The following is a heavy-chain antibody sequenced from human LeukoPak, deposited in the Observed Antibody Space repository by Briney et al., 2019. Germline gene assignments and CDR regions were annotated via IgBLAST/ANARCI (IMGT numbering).Heavy chain of an antibody. J-gene: IGHJ4*02. V-gene: IGHV1-18*01. CDR1: GYTFTSYG. CDR2: ISAYNGNT. D-gene: IGHD2-15*01. Sequence: ASVKVSCKASGYTFTSYGISWVRQAPGQGLAWMGWISAYNGNTNYAQKLQGRVTMTTDTSTSTAYMELRSLRSDDTAVYYCARDSGGYCSGGSCYSELDYWGQGTLVTVSS. CDR3: ARDSGGYCSGGSCYSELDY.